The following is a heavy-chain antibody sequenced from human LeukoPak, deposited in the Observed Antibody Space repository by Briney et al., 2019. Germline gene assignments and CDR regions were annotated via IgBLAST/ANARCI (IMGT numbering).Heavy chain of an antibody. CDR1: GFTFSSYA. CDR3: ARDARNYYGSGSYLYYFDY. D-gene: IGHD3-10*01. J-gene: IGHJ4*02. CDR2: ISYDGSNK. Sequence: GGSLRLSCAASGFTFSSYAMHWVRQAPGKGLEWVAVISYDGSNKYYADSVKGRFTISRDNSKNTLYLQMNSLRAEDTAVYYCARDARNYYGSGSYLYYFDYWGQGTLVTVSS. V-gene: IGHV3-30-3*01.